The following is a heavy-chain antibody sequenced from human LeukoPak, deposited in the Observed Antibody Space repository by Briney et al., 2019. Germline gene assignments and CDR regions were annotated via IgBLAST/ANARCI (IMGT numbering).Heavy chain of an antibody. CDR3: ARETRIAAAGTNWFDP. D-gene: IGHD6-13*01. CDR2: IYTTGST. Sequence: PSETLSLTCTVSGGSITSYYWSWIRQPAGKGLEWIGRIYTTGSTYYNHFLKSRVTMAVDTSKNQFSLRLSSVTAADTAVYYCARETRIAAAGTNWFDPWGQGTLVTVSS. CDR1: GGSITSYY. J-gene: IGHJ5*02. V-gene: IGHV4-4*07.